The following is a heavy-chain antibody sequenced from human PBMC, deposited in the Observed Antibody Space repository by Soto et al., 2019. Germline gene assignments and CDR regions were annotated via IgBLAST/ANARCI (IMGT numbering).Heavy chain of an antibody. J-gene: IGHJ4*02. Sequence: GWSLRLSCAPSGFTVNSTYMSWVRQAPGKGLEWISIIYSGGSTFYADSVKGRFTISRDNSKNTLYLQMNSLRAEDTAVYYCARGVPITPGTFDYRGQGTLVTVSS. CDR1: GFTVNSTY. CDR2: IYSGGST. D-gene: IGHD5-12*01. V-gene: IGHV3-53*01. CDR3: ARGVPITPGTFDY.